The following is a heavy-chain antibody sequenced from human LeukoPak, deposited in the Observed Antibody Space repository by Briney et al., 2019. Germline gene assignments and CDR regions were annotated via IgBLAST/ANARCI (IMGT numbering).Heavy chain of an antibody. J-gene: IGHJ6*02. CDR2: ISAYNCNT. V-gene: IGHV1-18*01. Sequence: GASVKVSCKASGYTFTSYGIRWVRQAPGRGLEWMGWISAYNCNTHYAQKLQGRVTMTTDTSTSTAYMELRSLRSDDTAVYYCARATYYYGSGSHYGMDVWGQGTTVTVS. CDR3: ARATYYYGSGSHYGMDV. D-gene: IGHD3-10*01. CDR1: GYTFTSYG.